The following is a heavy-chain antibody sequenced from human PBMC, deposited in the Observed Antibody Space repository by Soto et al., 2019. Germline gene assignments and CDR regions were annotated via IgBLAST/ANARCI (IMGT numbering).Heavy chain of an antibody. CDR2: IDWNGGTT. CDR1: GFTFGDLG. Sequence: GGSLRLSCAASGFTFGDLGMSWVRDVPGKGLEWVCGIDWNGGTTGCVDSVKGRFTISRDNAKNSLYLQMNSLRPEDTAFYYCARGMDSAMVSFFSYWGKGTKVTVS. CDR3: ARGMDSAMVSFFSY. D-gene: IGHD5-18*01. J-gene: IGHJ4*02. V-gene: IGHV3-20*04.